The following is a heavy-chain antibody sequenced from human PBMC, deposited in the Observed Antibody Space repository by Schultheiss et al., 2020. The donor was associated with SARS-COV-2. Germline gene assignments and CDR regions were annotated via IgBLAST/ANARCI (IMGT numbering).Heavy chain of an antibody. J-gene: IGHJ6*02. Sequence: GESLKISCPASGFSFTSYAMNWVRQAPGKGLEWVAVVSYDGNIKYYAESVQGRFTISRDNAKNSLYLQMNDLRAEDTAVYYCARDYFGYGDYYYGMDVWGQGTTVTVSS. CDR1: GFSFTSYA. D-gene: IGHD4-17*01. V-gene: IGHV3-30*03. CDR2: VSYDGNIK. CDR3: ARDYFGYGDYYYGMDV.